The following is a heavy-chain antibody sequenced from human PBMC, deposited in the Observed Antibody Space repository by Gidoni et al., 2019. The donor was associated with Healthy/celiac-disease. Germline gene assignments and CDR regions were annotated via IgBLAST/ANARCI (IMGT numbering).Heavy chain of an antibody. CDR3: AGPRAVAGAFDI. CDR2: IYYSGST. CDR1: GGSISSSSYY. J-gene: IGHJ3*02. Sequence: QLQLQESGPGLVKPSETLSLTCTVSGGSISSSSYYWGWIRQPPGKGLEWIGSIYYSGSTYYNPSLKSRVTISVDTSKNQFSLKLSSVTAADTAVYYCAGPRAVAGAFDIWGQGTMVTVSS. D-gene: IGHD6-19*01. V-gene: IGHV4-39*01.